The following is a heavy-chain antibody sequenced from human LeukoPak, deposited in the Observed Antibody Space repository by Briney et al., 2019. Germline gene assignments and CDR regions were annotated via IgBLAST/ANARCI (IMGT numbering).Heavy chain of an antibody. Sequence: ASVKVSCKASGYTFTSYGISWVRQAPGQGLEWMGWISAYNGNTNYAQKLQGRVTMTTDTSTSTAYMELRSLRFDDTAVYYCARVIGYCSSTSCPSPLDYWGQGTLVTVSS. CDR1: GYTFTSYG. D-gene: IGHD2-2*01. CDR2: ISAYNGNT. V-gene: IGHV1-18*01. CDR3: ARVIGYCSSTSCPSPLDY. J-gene: IGHJ4*02.